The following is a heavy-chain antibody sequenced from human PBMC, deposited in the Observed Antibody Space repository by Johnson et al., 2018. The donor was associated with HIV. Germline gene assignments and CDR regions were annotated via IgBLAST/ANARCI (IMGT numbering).Heavy chain of an antibody. J-gene: IGHJ3*02. CDR1: GFTFSTYD. CDR3: ARSSGSYLDDAFDI. Sequence: VQLVESGGGLVQPGGSLRLSCSASGFTFSTYDMYWVRQATGKGLEWVSTIGTAGDTYYADSVKGRFTISRDNSKNTLYLQMNSLRAEDTAVYYCARSSGSYLDDAFDIWGQGTMVTVSS. CDR2: IGTAGDT. D-gene: IGHD1-26*01. V-gene: IGHV3-13*01.